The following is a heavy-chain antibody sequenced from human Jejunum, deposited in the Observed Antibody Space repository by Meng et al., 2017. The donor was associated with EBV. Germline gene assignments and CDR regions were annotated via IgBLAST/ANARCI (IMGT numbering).Heavy chain of an antibody. V-gene: IGHV4-4*02. D-gene: IGHD2/OR15-2a*01. CDR1: GGSINNKNW. J-gene: IGHJ4*02. Sequence: QVRLQEAGLVLGKPSGPLFLTCTVSGGSINNKNWWRWVRQAPGQGLEWLGEIDHTGTTNYNPSLKSRVTISIGTSMNQFSLELTSSTPADTAVYYCARDSQYLARGYFDYWGQGALVTVSS. CDR3: ARDSQYLARGYFDY. CDR2: IDHTGTT.